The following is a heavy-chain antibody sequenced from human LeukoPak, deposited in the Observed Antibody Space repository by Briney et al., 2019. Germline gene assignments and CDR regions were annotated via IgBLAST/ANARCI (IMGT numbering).Heavy chain of an antibody. CDR3: AYTVTTGY. J-gene: IGHJ4*02. CDR1: GFTFSSYS. CDR2: ISSSSSTI. Sequence: GGSLRLSCAASGFTFSSYSMNWVRQAPGKGLEWVSYISSSSSTIYYADSVKGRFTISRDNAKNSLYLQMNSLRAEDTAVYYCAYTVTTGYWGQGTLVTVSS. V-gene: IGHV3-48*01. D-gene: IGHD4-11*01.